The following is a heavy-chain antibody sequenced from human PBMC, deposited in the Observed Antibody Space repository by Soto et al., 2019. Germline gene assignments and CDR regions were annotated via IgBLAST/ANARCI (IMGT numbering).Heavy chain of an antibody. CDR2: VSGSGGTT. V-gene: IGHV3-23*01. Sequence: EVQLLDSGGGLVQPGGSLRLSCAASGFTFSSSAMSWVRQAPGKGLEWVSAVSGSGGTTSYADAVRGRFPISRDNSKNTLYLQMTSLRAEDTAIYFCARCTVDTIVTSGWCHYLDPWGQGTLVTVSS. CDR3: ARCTVDTIVTSGWCHYLDP. D-gene: IGHD6-19*01. CDR1: GFTFSSSA. J-gene: IGHJ5*02.